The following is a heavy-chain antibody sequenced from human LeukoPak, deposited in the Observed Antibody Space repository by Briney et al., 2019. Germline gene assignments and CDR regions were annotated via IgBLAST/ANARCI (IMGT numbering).Heavy chain of an antibody. CDR1: GGSFSGYY. V-gene: IGHV4-34*01. CDR3: ASGHYGSGSYYTDY. D-gene: IGHD3-10*01. CDR2: IYHSGST. J-gene: IGHJ4*02. Sequence: SETLSLTCAVYGGSFSGYYWSWIRQPPGKGLEWIGSIYHSGSTYYNPSLKSRVTISVDTSKNQFSLKLSSVTAADTAVYYCASGHYGSGSYYTDYWGQGTLVTVSS.